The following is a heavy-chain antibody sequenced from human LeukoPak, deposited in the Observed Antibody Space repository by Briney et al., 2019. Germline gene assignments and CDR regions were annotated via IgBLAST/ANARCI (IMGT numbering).Heavy chain of an antibody. CDR2: ISAYNGNT. CDR1: GYTFTGYY. D-gene: IGHD3-10*01. CDR3: ARHRVVRGEFDY. Sequence: ASVKVSCKASGYTFTGYYMHWVRQAPGQGLEWMGWISAYNGNTNYAQKLQGRVTMTTDTSTSTAYMELRSLRSDDTAVYYCARHRVVRGEFDYWGQGTLVTVSS. V-gene: IGHV1-18*04. J-gene: IGHJ4*02.